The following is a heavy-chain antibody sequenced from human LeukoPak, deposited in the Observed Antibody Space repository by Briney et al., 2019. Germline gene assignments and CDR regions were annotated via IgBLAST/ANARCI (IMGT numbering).Heavy chain of an antibody. D-gene: IGHD1-1*01. J-gene: IGHJ4*02. Sequence: ASVKVSCKASGYIFTGYQMHWVRQAPGQGLEWMGWINPSSGGTNYAQKFQGRVTMGRDTSISTAYMELSRLTSDDTAIYYCAKANWVSNADAVWWGQGTQVTVSS. CDR1: GYIFTGYQ. V-gene: IGHV1-2*02. CDR3: AKANWVSNADAVW. CDR2: INPSSGGT.